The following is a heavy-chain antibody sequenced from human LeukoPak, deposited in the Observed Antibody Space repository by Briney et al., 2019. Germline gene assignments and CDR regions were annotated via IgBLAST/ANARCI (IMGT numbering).Heavy chain of an antibody. Sequence: PGGSLRLSCAASGFTFSSYSMNWVRQAPGKGLEWVSSISSSSSYIYYADSVKGRFTISRDNAKNSLYLQMNSLRAEDTAVYYCARVFTGYSSSWYSHWGQGTLVTVSS. D-gene: IGHD6-13*01. J-gene: IGHJ4*02. CDR1: GFTFSSYS. CDR3: ARVFTGYSSSWYSH. CDR2: ISSSSSYI. V-gene: IGHV3-21*01.